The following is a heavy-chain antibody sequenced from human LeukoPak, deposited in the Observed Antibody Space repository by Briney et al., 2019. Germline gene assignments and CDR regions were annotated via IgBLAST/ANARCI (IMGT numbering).Heavy chain of an antibody. Sequence: ASVKVSFKSFGYTFTSNYMHWVRQAPGQGPEWMGVISPSGGSTTNAQKFQGRVTLTRDMSTSTDYLELSSLRSEDTAVYYCARGKEASKYWGQGTLVTVSS. CDR3: ARGKEASKY. CDR1: GYTFTSNY. CDR2: ISPSGGST. J-gene: IGHJ4*02. D-gene: IGHD2-21*01. V-gene: IGHV1-46*01.